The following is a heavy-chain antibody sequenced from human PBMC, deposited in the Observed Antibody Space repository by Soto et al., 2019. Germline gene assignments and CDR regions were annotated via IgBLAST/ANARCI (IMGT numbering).Heavy chain of an antibody. V-gene: IGHV3-21*01. Sequence: GGSLRLSCAASGFTFSSYSMNWVRQAPGKGLEWVSSISSSSSYIYYADSVKGRFTISRDNAKNSLYLQMNSLRAEDTAVYYCARDHGGSGSYSPLYYYGMDVWRQGTTATVSS. CDR1: GFTFSSYS. CDR3: ARDHGGSGSYSPLYYYGMDV. CDR2: ISSSSSYI. J-gene: IGHJ6*02. D-gene: IGHD3-10*01.